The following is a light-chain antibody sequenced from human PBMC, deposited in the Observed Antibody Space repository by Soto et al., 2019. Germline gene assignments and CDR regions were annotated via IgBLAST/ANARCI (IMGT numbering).Light chain of an antibody. CDR2: GAS. V-gene: IGKV3-15*01. Sequence: VMTQSPATLSVSPGERATLSCSASHSVSSSLAWSQQKPGQAPRLLISGASTRAAGIPARFSGSGSGTEFTLTISSLQSEDFAVYYCQHYNTWPWTFGQATKVDIK. CDR1: HSVSSS. J-gene: IGKJ1*01. CDR3: QHYNTWPWT.